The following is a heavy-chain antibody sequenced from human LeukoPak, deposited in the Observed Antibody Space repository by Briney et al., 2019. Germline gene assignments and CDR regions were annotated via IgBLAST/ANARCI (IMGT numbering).Heavy chain of an antibody. CDR3: AKDYSDLRVADVFFEY. CDR1: GLIFSNFA. V-gene: IGHV3-23*01. Sequence: PGGSLRLSCTASGLIFSNFAVTWVRQAPGKGLEWVSTITSGFSPFSADSVKGRLTISRDNYQYTFHLQMNSLRAEDTGVYYCAKDYSDLRVADVFFEYWGQGTQVTVSS. CDR2: ITSGFSP. D-gene: IGHD2-15*01. J-gene: IGHJ4*02.